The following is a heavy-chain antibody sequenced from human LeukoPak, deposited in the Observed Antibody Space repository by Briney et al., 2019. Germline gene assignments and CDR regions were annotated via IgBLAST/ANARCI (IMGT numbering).Heavy chain of an antibody. Sequence: GGSLRLSCAASGFTLSGYSLNWVRQAPGKGLEWVSSISSSSSYIYYADSVKGRFTISRDNAKNSLYLQMNSLRAEDTAVYYCARDHSSGWYFDYWGQGTLVTVSS. D-gene: IGHD6-19*01. CDR3: ARDHSSGWYFDY. V-gene: IGHV3-21*01. J-gene: IGHJ4*02. CDR2: ISSSSSYI. CDR1: GFTLSGYS.